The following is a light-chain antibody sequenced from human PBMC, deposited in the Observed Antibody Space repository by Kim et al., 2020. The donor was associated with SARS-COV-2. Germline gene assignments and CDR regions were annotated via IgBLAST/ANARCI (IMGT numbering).Light chain of an antibody. J-gene: IGKJ2*01. CDR1: QSVSSSY. Sequence: SLSPGDGDTLSCSASQSVSSSYLAWYQQTPGQAPRLLIYGASSRATDIPDKFSGSGSGTDFTLTISRLEPEDFAVYFCQQYGNSPTFGQGTKLEI. V-gene: IGKV3-20*01. CDR3: QQYGNSPT. CDR2: GAS.